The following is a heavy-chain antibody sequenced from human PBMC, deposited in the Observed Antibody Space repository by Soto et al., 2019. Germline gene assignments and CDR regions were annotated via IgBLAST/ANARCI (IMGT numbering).Heavy chain of an antibody. Sequence: PSQTLSLTCTGSGGSISSGDYYWTGIGQPPGKGLDRIGYIYYRGSTYDDPSLKSRVTISLDTSKNHFSLKLSSVTAAGTAVYYCARDRRLYYYRSGSYPYYYYGMDVWGQGTAVTVSS. J-gene: IGHJ6*02. CDR2: IYYRGST. CDR1: GGSISSGDYY. V-gene: IGHV4-30-4*01. D-gene: IGHD3-10*01. CDR3: ARDRRLYYYRSGSYPYYYYGMDV.